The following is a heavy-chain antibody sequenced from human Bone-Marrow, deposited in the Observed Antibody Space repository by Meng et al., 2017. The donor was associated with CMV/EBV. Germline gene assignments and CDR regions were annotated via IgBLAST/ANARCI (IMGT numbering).Heavy chain of an antibody. D-gene: IGHD6-19*01. CDR3: ARDRGIAVAGKGYYGMDV. CDR1: GGTFSSYT. CDR2: IIPILGIA. Sequence: SVKVSCKASGGTFSSYTSSWVRQAPGQGLEWMGRIIPILGIANYAQKFQGRVTITADKSTSTAYMELSSLRSEDTAVYYCARDRGIAVAGKGYYGMDVWGQGTTVTVSS. V-gene: IGHV1-69*04. J-gene: IGHJ6*02.